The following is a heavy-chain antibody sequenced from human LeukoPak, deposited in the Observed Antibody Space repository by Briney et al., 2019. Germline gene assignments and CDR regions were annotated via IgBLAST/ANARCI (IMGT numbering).Heavy chain of an antibody. V-gene: IGHV1-69*05. D-gene: IGHD3-10*01. CDR1: GGTFSSYA. Sequence: SVKVSCKASGGTFSSYAISWVRQAPGQGLEWMGRIIPIFGTANYAQKFQGRVTITTDESTSTAYMELSSLRSEDTAVYYCVTSYYYGSGSYYHLNYWGQGTLVTVSS. CDR2: IIPIFGTA. CDR3: VTSYYYGSGSYYHLNY. J-gene: IGHJ4*02.